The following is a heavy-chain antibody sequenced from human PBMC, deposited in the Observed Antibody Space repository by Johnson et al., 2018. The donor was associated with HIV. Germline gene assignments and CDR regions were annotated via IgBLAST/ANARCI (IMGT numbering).Heavy chain of an antibody. J-gene: IGHJ3*02. V-gene: IGHV3-30-3*01. D-gene: IGHD6-19*01. CDR2: ISYDGSNK. CDR3: ARGRAVAGTRAFDI. CDR1: GFTFSSYA. Sequence: QMLLVESGGGVVQPGRSLRLSCAASGFTFSSYAMHWVRQAPGKGLEWVAVISYDGSNKYYADSVQGRFTISRDNSMNTLYLQMNSLRAEDTAVYYCARGRAVAGTRAFDIWGQGKMVTFAS.